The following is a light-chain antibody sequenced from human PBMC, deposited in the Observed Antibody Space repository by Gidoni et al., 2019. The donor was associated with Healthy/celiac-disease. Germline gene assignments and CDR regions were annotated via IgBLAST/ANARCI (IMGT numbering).Light chain of an antibody. CDR2: AAS. Sequence: DIQMTQSPSSPSASVGDRVTITCRASQSISSYLNWYQQKPGKAPKLLIYAASSLQSGGPSRFSGSGSGTDFTLTISSLQPEEFATYYCQQSYSTLLYTFGQGTKLEIK. J-gene: IGKJ2*01. CDR3: QQSYSTLLYT. CDR1: QSISSY. V-gene: IGKV1-39*01.